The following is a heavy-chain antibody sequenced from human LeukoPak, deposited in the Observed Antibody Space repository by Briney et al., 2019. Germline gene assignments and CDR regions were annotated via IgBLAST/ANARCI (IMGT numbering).Heavy chain of an antibody. D-gene: IGHD2/OR15-2a*01. V-gene: IGHV3-74*01. CDR3: VSFYETY. CDR1: GSYC. CDR2: INSDGSWT. J-gene: IGHJ4*02. Sequence: PGTSLRLSCAASGSYCMHWVRQAPGKGLVWVSHINSDGSWTSYADSVKGRFTISKDNAKNTVYLQMNNLRAEDTAVYYCVSFYETYWGRGTLVTVSS.